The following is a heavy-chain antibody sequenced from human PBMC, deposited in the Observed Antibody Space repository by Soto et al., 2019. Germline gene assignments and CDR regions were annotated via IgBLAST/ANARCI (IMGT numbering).Heavy chain of an antibody. CDR3: ARDTGVVIIDDYYYGMDV. J-gene: IGHJ6*02. Sequence: GASVKVSCKASGYTFTSYGISWVRQAPGQGLEWMGWISAYNGNTNYAQKLQGRVTMTTDTSTSTAYMELRSLRSDDTAVYYCARDTGVVIIDDYYYGMDVWGQGTTVTVSS. CDR2: ISAYNGNT. V-gene: IGHV1-18*04. D-gene: IGHD3-3*01. CDR1: GYTFTSYG.